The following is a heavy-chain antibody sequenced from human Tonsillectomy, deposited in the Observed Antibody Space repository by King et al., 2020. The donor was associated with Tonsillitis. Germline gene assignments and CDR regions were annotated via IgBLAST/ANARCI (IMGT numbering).Heavy chain of an antibody. CDR1: GYTFTNYY. V-gene: IGHV1-46*01. D-gene: IGHD5-18*01. Sequence: QLVQSGAEVKKPGASVKVSCKASGYTFTNYYMHWVRQAPGQGLEWRGIINPSGSSTNYAQKFQGRVTMTRDTSTSTVYMELSSLRSEDTAVYYCAGVEDTAMVTTTFDYWGQGTLVTVSS. CDR3: AGVEDTAMVTTTFDY. CDR2: INPSGSST. J-gene: IGHJ4*02.